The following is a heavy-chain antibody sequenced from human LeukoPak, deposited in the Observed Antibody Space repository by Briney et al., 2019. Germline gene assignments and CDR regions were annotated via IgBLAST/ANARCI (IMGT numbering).Heavy chain of an antibody. D-gene: IGHD5-18*01. CDR1: GGSISSSSYY. Sequence: SETLSLTCTVSGGSISSSSYYWGWIRQPPGKGLEWIGSIYYSGSTYYNPSLKSRVTISVDTSKNQFSLKLSSVTAADTAVYYCARLSATRGYSFDYWGQGTLVTVSS. J-gene: IGHJ4*02. CDR3: ARLSATRGYSFDY. V-gene: IGHV4-39*01. CDR2: IYYSGST.